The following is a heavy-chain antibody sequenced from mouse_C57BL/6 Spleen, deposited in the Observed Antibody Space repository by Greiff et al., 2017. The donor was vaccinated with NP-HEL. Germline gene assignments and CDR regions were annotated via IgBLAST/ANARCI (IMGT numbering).Heavy chain of an antibody. D-gene: IGHD2-10*02. CDR1: GFTFSSYA. CDR3: ARTGYGFYYAMDY. J-gene: IGHJ4*01. CDR2: ISDGGSYT. V-gene: IGHV5-4*01. Sequence: EVHLVESGGGLVKPGGSLKLSCAASGFTFSSYAMSWVRQTPEKRLEWVATISDGGSYTYYPDNVKGRFTISRDNAKNNLYLQMSHLKSEDTAMYYCARTGYGFYYAMDYWGQGTSVTVSS.